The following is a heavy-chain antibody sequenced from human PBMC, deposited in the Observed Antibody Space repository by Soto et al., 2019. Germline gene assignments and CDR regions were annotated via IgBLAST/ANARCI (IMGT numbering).Heavy chain of an antibody. Sequence: AGGSLRLSCAASGFTFSSYAMSCVRHSPGKGLEWVSVISGSGGSTYYADSVKGRFTISRDNSKNTLYLQMNSLRAEDTAVYYCAKAPSTYSSSGPGVVYLGQGTLVNVSS. J-gene: IGHJ4*02. CDR1: GFTFSSYA. CDR3: AKAPSTYSSSGPGVVY. D-gene: IGHD6-6*01. V-gene: IGHV3-23*01. CDR2: ISGSGGST.